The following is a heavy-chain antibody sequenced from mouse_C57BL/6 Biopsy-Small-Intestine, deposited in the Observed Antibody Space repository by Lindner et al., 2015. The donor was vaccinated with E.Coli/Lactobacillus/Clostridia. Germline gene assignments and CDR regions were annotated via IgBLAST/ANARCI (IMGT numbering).Heavy chain of an antibody. V-gene: IGHV1-59*01. J-gene: IGHJ4*01. Sequence: SVKVSCKASGDTFSNHYVHWVRQAPGQGFEWLGIINPYGINTNFAQKFLGRVTVTKDTSTGTVYMELSRLTFEDTAIYYCARVGVPQWRWDYLGYWGQGTLVTVSS. CDR2: INPYGINT. CDR3: ARVGVPQWRWDYLGY. CDR1: GDTFSNHY. D-gene: IGHD5-5*01.